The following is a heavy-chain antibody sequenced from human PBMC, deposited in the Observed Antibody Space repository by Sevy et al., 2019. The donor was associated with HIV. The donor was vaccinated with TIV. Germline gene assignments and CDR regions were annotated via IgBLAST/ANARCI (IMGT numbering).Heavy chain of an antibody. V-gene: IGHV3-49*04. J-gene: IGHJ6*02. D-gene: IGHD1-26*01. Sequence: GGSLRLSCRASGFTFDDYTMSWVRLAPGKGLEWVASSRSKAYGGTTEYAASVKGRFTISRDESKSIAYLQMNSLKTEDTAVYYCTRVEGAADWGMDVWGQGTTVTVSS. CDR3: TRVEGAADWGMDV. CDR2: SRSKAYGGTT. CDR1: GFTFDDYT.